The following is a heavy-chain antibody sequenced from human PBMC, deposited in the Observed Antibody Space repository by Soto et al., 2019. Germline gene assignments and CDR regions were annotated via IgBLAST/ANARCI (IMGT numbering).Heavy chain of an antibody. D-gene: IGHD3-3*01. CDR3: ARQFWSGYLADY. Sequence: HLQLQESGPGLVKPSETLSLTCTVSGGSISSSSYYWGWIRQPPGKGLEWIGSIYYSGSTYYNPSLKSRVTISVDTSKNEFSLKLRSVTAADTAVYYCARQFWSGYLADYWGQGTLVTVSS. J-gene: IGHJ4*02. V-gene: IGHV4-39*01. CDR1: GGSISSSSYY. CDR2: IYYSGST.